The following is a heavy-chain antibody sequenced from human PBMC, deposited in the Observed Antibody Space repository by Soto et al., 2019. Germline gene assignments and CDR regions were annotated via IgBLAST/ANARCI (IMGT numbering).Heavy chain of an antibody. J-gene: IGHJ4*02. Sequence: SETLSLTCTVSGGSISSSSCYWGWIRQPPGKGLEWIGSMSYSGSTYNNPSLKSRVTLSVDTSQSRISLKLTSVTAADTAVYYCARHRVPSVYDPIPGCFDSWGQGILVTVSS. D-gene: IGHD5-12*01. V-gene: IGHV4-39*01. CDR2: MSYSGST. CDR1: GGSISSSSCY. CDR3: ARHRVPSVYDPIPGCFDS.